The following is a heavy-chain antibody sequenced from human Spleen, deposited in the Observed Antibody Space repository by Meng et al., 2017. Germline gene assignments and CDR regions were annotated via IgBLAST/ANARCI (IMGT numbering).Heavy chain of an antibody. D-gene: IGHD7-27*01. V-gene: IGHV4-4*02. CDR3: AREANGDRWYFDL. CDR2: INHSGSA. CDR1: GGSISSSNW. J-gene: IGHJ2*01. Sequence: QVALRESGPALVKPSVTLSLTCAFPGGSISSSNWWSWVRQSPGKGLEWIGDINHSGSANYNPSLKSRLSISVDTSKNQISLKLTSVTAADTAVYYCAREANGDRWYFDLWGRGTLVTVSS.